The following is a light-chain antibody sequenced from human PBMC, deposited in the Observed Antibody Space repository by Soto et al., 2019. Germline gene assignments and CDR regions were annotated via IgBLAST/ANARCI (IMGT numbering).Light chain of an antibody. Sequence: QSALTQPRSVSGSPGQSVTLSCTGTSSDVGGYNYVSWYQQHPGKAPKLMIYDVSKRPSGVADRHSGPKSGNTASLTLSGLQAEDEADYYCCSDAGSYTLGWVFGGGTHVTVL. J-gene: IGLJ3*02. CDR1: SSDVGGYNY. CDR2: DVS. V-gene: IGLV2-11*01. CDR3: CSDAGSYTLGWV.